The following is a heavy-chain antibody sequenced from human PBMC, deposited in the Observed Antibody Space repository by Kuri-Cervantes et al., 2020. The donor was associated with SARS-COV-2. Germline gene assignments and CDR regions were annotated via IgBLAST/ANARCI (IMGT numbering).Heavy chain of an antibody. J-gene: IGHJ4*02. CDR3: ARDPRPKTRDSGGHDY. CDR2: INPSGGST. D-gene: IGHD4-23*01. Sequence: ASVKVSCKASGYTFTSYYMHWVRQAPGQGLEWMGIINPSGGSTSYAQKFQGRVTMTRDTSTSTVYMELSSLRSGDTAVYYCARDPRPKTRDSGGHDYWGQGTLVTVSS. V-gene: IGHV1-46*01. CDR1: GYTFTSYY.